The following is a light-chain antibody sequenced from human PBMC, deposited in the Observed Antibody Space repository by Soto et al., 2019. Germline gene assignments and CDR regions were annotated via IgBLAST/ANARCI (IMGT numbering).Light chain of an antibody. CDR2: EVS. CDR1: SSDVGSYNL. Sequence: QSALTQPASVSGAPGQSITISCTGTSSDVGSYNLVSWYQQHPGKAPKLMIYEVSKRPSGVSNRFSGSKSGNTASLTISGLPAEDEDYYYCCSYAGSSALVVFGGGTKLTVL. V-gene: IGLV2-23*02. CDR3: CSYAGSSALVV. J-gene: IGLJ2*01.